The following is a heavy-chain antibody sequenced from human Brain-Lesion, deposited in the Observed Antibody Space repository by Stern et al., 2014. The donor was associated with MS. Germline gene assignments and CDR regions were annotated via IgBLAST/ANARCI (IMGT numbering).Heavy chain of an antibody. V-gene: IGHV1-24*01. D-gene: IGHD1-26*01. J-gene: IGHJ4*02. CDR3: ATLSPGAGGNYYRHFDY. Sequence: QDQLVQSGAEVKKPGASVKVSCKVSGYTLTELSMHWVRQAPSKGLERMGGFDPEDGETIYAQKFQGRVTMTEDTSTDTAYMELSSLRSEDTAVYYCATLSPGAGGNYYRHFDYWGQGTLVTVSS. CDR1: GYTLTELS. CDR2: FDPEDGET.